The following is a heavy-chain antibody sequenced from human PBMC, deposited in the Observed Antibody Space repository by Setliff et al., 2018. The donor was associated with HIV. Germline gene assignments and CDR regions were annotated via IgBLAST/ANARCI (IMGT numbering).Heavy chain of an antibody. V-gene: IGHV5-51*01. D-gene: IGHD4-4*01. Sequence: PGESLKISCKGSGYTFTNHWIGWVRQMPGKGLEWMGIIYPGDSHTRKSPSFQGQVTTSADKSISTACLQWSSLKASDTPMYYCARHVIPYSNSLRVHMDVWGKGTTVTVSS. CDR1: GYTFTNHW. CDR2: IYPGDSHT. CDR3: ARHVIPYSNSLRVHMDV. J-gene: IGHJ6*03.